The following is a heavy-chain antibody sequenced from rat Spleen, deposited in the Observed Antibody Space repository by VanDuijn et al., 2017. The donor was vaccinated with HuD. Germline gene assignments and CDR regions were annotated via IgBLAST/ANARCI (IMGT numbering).Heavy chain of an antibody. D-gene: IGHD1-1*01. CDR3: AREQWDWFAY. J-gene: IGHJ3*01. V-gene: IGHV5-25*01. Sequence: EVQLVESGGGLVQPGRSLKLSCAASGFTFSNYDMAWVRQAPTKGLEWVASISPSGGSTYYRDSVKGRFTVSRDNAKSTLYLQMDSLRSEDTATYYCAREQWDWFAYWGQGTLVTVSS. CDR1: GFTFSNYD. CDR2: ISPSGGST.